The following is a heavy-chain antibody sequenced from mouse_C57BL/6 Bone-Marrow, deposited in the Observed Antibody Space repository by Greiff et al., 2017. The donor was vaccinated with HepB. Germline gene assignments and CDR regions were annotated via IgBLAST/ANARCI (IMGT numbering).Heavy chain of an antibody. CDR1: GYTFTDYY. D-gene: IGHD1-1*01. J-gene: IGHJ4*01. Sequence: VQLQQSGAELVRPGASVKLSCKASGYTFTDYYINWVKQRPGQGLEWIARIYPGSGNTYYNEKFKGKATLTAEKSSSTAYMQLSSLTSEDSAVYFGARLGTTGDYWGQGTSVTVSS. CDR2: IYPGSGNT. V-gene: IGHV1-76*01. CDR3: ARLGTTGDY.